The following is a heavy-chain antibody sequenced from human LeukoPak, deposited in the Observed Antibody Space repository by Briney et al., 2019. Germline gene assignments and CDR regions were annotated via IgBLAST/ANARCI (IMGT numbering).Heavy chain of an antibody. J-gene: IGHJ6*03. D-gene: IGHD3-10*01. Sequence: PSETLSLTCAVYGGSFSGYYWSWIRQPPGKGLEWIGEINHSGSTNYNPSLKSRVTISVDTSKNQFSLKLSSVTAADTAVYYCARVYYSMVRGVITSHYYYYYMDVWGKGTTVTISS. CDR3: ARVYYSMVRGVITSHYYYYYMDV. CDR1: GGSFSGYY. CDR2: INHSGST. V-gene: IGHV4-34*01.